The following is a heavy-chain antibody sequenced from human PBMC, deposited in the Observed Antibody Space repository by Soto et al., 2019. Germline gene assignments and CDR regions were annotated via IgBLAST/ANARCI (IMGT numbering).Heavy chain of an antibody. D-gene: IGHD1-26*01. CDR2: IYYSGST. CDR3: IATPRSSGDY. J-gene: IGHJ4*01. Sequence: QLQLQESGPGLVKPSETLSLTCTVSGGSISSSSYYWGWIRQPPGKGLEWIGSIYYSGSTYYNPSLKGRVTISVDTSKNRFSLKLSSVTAADTAVYYCIATPRSSGDYWGHGTLVTVSS. V-gene: IGHV4-39*01. CDR1: GGSISSSSYY.